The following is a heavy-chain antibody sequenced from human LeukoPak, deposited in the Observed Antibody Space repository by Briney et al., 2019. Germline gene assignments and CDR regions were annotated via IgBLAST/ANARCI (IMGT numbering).Heavy chain of an antibody. CDR1: GGSIGSGTYY. Sequence: SETLSLTCTASGGSIGSGTYYWGWIRQSPGKGLEWIGSIYYSGSTNYNPSLKSRVTISVDTSKNQFSLKLSSVTAADTAVYYCARVHVNSGYYFGDAFDIWGQGTMVTVSS. CDR2: IYYSGST. V-gene: IGHV4-39*07. CDR3: ARVHVNSGYYFGDAFDI. D-gene: IGHD3-22*01. J-gene: IGHJ3*02.